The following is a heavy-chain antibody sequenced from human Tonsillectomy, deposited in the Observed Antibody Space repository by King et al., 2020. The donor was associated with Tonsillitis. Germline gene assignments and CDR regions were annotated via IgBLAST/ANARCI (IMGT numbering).Heavy chain of an antibody. D-gene: IGHD2-2*01. CDR1: GGSISSRNW. CDR3: SKRPAAVSQYYHMDV. CDR2: IYQRGTT. V-gene: IGHV4-4*02. Sequence: QLQESGPGLLKPSGTLSLTCAVSGGSISSRNWWGWVRQPPGKGLEWIGEIYQRGTTHYNPSLKSRVPISVDKSQNQFSLNLTSVTAADTAVYYFSKRPAAVSQYYHMDVWGKGTTVTVSS. J-gene: IGHJ6*03.